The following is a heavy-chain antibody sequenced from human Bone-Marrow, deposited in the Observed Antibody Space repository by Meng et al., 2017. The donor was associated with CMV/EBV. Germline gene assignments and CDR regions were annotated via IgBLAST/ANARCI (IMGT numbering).Heavy chain of an antibody. CDR1: GFTFINYA. J-gene: IGHJ4*02. Sequence: GESLKIACVASGFTFINYATSWVRQARGRGLEWVSAIGHKGDSTYYADSVKGRFTVSRDKSKNTLDLQMNSLRAEDTAVYYCTKHRGRLAATGRDFEYWGQGAQVTVSS. CDR3: TKHRGRLAATGRDFEY. CDR2: IGHKGDST. V-gene: IGHV3-23*01. D-gene: IGHD2-15*01.